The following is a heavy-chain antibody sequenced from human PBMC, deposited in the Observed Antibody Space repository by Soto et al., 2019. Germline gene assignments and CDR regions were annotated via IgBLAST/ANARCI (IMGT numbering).Heavy chain of an antibody. Sequence: SVKVSCKASGGTFSSYAISWVRQAPGQGLEWMGGIIPIFGTANYAQKFQGRVTITADESTSTAYMELSSLRSEDTAVYYCARGATIFGVVIISDYYYGMDGWGQGTTVTVSS. CDR3: ARGATIFGVVIISDYYYGMDG. CDR1: GGTFSSYA. V-gene: IGHV1-69*13. D-gene: IGHD3-3*01. CDR2: IIPIFGTA. J-gene: IGHJ6*02.